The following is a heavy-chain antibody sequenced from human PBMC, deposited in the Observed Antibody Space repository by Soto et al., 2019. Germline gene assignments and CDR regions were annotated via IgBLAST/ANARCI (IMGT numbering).Heavy chain of an antibody. V-gene: IGHV3-23*01. CDR2: ISENSYST. D-gene: IGHD1-26*01. CDR1: GFNVNRNG. J-gene: IGHJ1*01. CDR3: VKDTNWDEPG. Sequence: EVQLLESGGGLVQPGGSLRISCAASGFNVNRNGMTWVRQAPEKGLDWVEIISENSYSTFYADSVKGRFTVSRDNSKNTLYREMNCLKADATATEYCVKDTNWDEPGWGQGTLVTVSA.